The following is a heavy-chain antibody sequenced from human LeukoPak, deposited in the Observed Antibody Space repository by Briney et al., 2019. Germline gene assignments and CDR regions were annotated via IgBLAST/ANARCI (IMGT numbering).Heavy chain of an antibody. Sequence: GGSLRLSCAASGFTFSSYAMSWVRQAPGKGLEWVSGISGSGGSTYYADSVKGRFTISRDNSKNTLYLQMNSLRAEDTAVHYCAKGIAGSRPPFDYGGQGTLVTVSS. V-gene: IGHV3-23*01. CDR3: AKGIAGSRPPFDY. CDR2: ISGSGGST. J-gene: IGHJ4*02. CDR1: GFTFSSYA.